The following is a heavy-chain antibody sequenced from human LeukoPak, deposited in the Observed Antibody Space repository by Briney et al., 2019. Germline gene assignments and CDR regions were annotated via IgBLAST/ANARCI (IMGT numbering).Heavy chain of an antibody. CDR3: TTAAFDI. V-gene: IGHV3-15*01. CDR1: GFPFSNAW. J-gene: IGHJ3*02. CDR2: IKSKTDDGPT. Sequence: GGPLRLSCAASGFPFSNAWMSWVRQAPGKGREWVGCIKSKTDDGPTHYAAPMKGRFTISREESNHTLYLPMNCRKTDDQTVYYCTTAAFDIWGEKRKGTVSS.